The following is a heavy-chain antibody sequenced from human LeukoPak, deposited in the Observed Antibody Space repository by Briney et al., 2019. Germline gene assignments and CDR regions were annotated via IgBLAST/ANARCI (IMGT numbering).Heavy chain of an antibody. J-gene: IGHJ4*02. CDR3: VRDFIAAAGIDY. V-gene: IGHV3-48*03. Sequence: GGSLRLSCAASGFTFSSFEMNWVRQAPGKGLEWVSYISSGGGAIYYADSVEGRFTISRDNARNSLYLQMNSLRAEDTAVYYCVRDFIAAAGIDYWGQGTLVTVSS. D-gene: IGHD6-13*01. CDR2: ISSGGGAI. CDR1: GFTFSSFE.